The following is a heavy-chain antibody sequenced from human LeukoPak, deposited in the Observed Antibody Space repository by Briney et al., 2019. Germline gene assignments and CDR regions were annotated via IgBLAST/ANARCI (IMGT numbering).Heavy chain of an antibody. D-gene: IGHD2-21*02. CDR3: ARDEGDYYFDY. CDR1: GFTFSSYG. Sequence: PGRSLRLSCAASGFTFSSYGMHWVRQAPGKGLEWVAVIWYDGSNKYYADSVKGRFTISRDNSKNTLYLQMNSLRAEDTAVYYCARDEGDYYFDYWGQGTLVTVSS. CDR2: IWYDGSNK. J-gene: IGHJ4*02. V-gene: IGHV3-33*01.